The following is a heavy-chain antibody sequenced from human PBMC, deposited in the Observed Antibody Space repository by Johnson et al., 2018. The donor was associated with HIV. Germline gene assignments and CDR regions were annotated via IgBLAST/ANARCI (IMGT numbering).Heavy chain of an antibody. V-gene: IGHV3-30*03. CDR2: ISFDGYNK. CDR1: GFTFSSYT. J-gene: IGHJ3*02. D-gene: IGHD3-16*01. Sequence: QVQLVESGGGVVQPGRSLRLSCAASGFTFSSYTIHWVRQAPGKGLEWVAVISFDGYNKYYADSVKGRFTISRDNSKNTLYLPMNSLRPEDTALYYCARARLGNPFPGAFDIWGQGTMVTVSS. CDR3: ARARLGNPFPGAFDI.